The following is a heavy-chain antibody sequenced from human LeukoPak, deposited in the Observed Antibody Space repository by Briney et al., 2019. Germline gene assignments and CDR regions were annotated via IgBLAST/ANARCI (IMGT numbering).Heavy chain of an antibody. CDR3: ARGFYYDILTGYPAEYYYYGMDV. Sequence: ASVKVSCKASGYTFTSYGISWVRQAPGQGLEWMGWISAYNGNTNYAQKLQGRVTMTTATSTSTAYMELRSLRSDDTAVYYCARGFYYDILTGYPAEYYYYGMDVWGQGTTVTVSS. D-gene: IGHD3-9*01. CDR2: ISAYNGNT. J-gene: IGHJ6*02. CDR1: GYTFTSYG. V-gene: IGHV1-18*01.